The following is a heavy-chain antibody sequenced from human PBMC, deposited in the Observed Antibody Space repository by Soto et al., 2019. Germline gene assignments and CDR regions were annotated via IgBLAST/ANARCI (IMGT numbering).Heavy chain of an antibody. V-gene: IGHV3-30-3*01. J-gene: IGHJ4*02. CDR1: GFTFSTYA. CDR2: ISYDGSNK. D-gene: IGHD2-15*01. Sequence: QVQLVESGGGVVQPGRSLRLSCAASGFTFSTYAMHWVRQAPGKGLEWVSVISYDGSNKYYADSVKGRFTISRDNSKNTLYLQMNSLRAEDTAVYYCARAVVVAATDFDSWGQGTLVTVSS. CDR3: ARAVVVAATDFDS.